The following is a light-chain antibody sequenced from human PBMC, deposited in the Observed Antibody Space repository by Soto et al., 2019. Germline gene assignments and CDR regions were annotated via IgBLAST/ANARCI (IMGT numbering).Light chain of an antibody. CDR2: SAS. CDR1: QSVRND. CDR3: QQRTNWPPT. J-gene: IGKJ4*01. V-gene: IGKV3-11*01. Sequence: EIVLTQSPATLSLSPGERATLSCRASQSVRNDLVWYHQKPGQAPRVLIYSASNRATGIPARFSGSGSGTDFALTIGSLEPEGFVVYYCQQRTNWPPTFGGGTKVEMK.